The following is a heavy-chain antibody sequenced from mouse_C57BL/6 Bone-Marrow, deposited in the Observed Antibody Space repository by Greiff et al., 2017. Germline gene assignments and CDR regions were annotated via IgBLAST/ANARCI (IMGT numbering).Heavy chain of an antibody. V-gene: IGHV1-19*01. J-gene: IGHJ4*01. CDR3: ARGYYPYYYGMDY. Sequence: VQLKQSGPVLVKPGASVKMSCKASGYTFTDYYMNWVKQSHGKSLEWIGVINPYNGGTSYNQKFKGKATLTVDKSSSTAYMELNSLTSEDSAVYYGARGYYPYYYGMDYWGQGTSVTVSS. CDR2: INPYNGGT. CDR1: GYTFTDYY. D-gene: IGHD2-3*01.